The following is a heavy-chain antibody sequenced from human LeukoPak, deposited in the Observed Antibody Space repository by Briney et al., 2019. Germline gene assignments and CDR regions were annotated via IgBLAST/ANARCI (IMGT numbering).Heavy chain of an antibody. CDR1: GVSISSGGYY. Sequence: SETLSLTCTVSGVSISSGGYYWSWIRQHPGKGLEWIGYIYYSGSTYYNPSLKSRVTISVDTSKNQFSLKLSSVTAADTAVYYCATAVAGTVRGLYFDYWGQGTLVTVSS. D-gene: IGHD6-19*01. V-gene: IGHV4-31*03. CDR2: IYYSGST. J-gene: IGHJ4*02. CDR3: ATAVAGTVRGLYFDY.